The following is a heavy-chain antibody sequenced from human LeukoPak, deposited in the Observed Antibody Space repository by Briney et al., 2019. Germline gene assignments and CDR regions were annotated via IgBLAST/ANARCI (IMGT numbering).Heavy chain of an antibody. CDR3: AKDGFRGDCIGGSCYPFDP. J-gene: IGHJ5*02. Sequence: PGGSLRLSCAASGLTFSTTAMSWVRQAPGKGLEWVSTISDSGGNTYYADSVKGRFTISRDNSKNTLYLQMNSLRAEDTALYYCAKDGFRGDCIGGSCYPFDPWGQGTLVTVSS. D-gene: IGHD2-15*01. V-gene: IGHV3-23*01. CDR2: ISDSGGNT. CDR1: GLTFSTTA.